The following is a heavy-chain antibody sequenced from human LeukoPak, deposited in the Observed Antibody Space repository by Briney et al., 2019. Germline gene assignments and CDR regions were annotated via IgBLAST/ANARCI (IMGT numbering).Heavy chain of an antibody. CDR2: IKHDGSED. CDR1: GFTFSNYW. Sequence: PGGSLRLSCAASGFTFSNYWMTWVRQAPGKGLEWVANIKHDGSEDYYLDSVKGRFTVSRDNAKNSLYLQMNSLRAEDTAVYYCARALRYYMDVWGKGTTVTISS. J-gene: IGHJ6*03. CDR3: ARALRYYMDV. V-gene: IGHV3-7*01.